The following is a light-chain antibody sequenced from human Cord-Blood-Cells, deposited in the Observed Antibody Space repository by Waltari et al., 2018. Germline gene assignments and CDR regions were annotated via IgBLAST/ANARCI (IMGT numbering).Light chain of an antibody. J-gene: IGKJ1*01. V-gene: IGKV3-20*01. CDR1: QSVSTSY. Sequence: EIVLTQSPGTRSLSPGDRATLSCRASQSVSTSYLAWYQQKPGQAPRHLIYGASSSATGIPDRFSGSGSGTDFTLTISRLEPEDFAVYYCQQYGSSPRTFGQGTKVEIK. CDR2: GAS. CDR3: QQYGSSPRT.